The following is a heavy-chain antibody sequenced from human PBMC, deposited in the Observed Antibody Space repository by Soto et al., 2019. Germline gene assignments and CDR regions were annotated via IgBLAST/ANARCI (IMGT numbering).Heavy chain of an antibody. CDR1: GYSFTSYW. CDR2: IDPSDSYT. J-gene: IGHJ3*02. V-gene: IGHV5-10-1*01. Sequence: PGESLKISCKGSGYSFTSYWISWVRQMPGKGLEWMGRIDPSDSYTNYSPSFQGHVTISADKSISTAYLQWSSLKASDTAMYYCARHRTPWYSGSYPTMYDAFDIWGQGTMVTVSS. D-gene: IGHD1-26*01. CDR3: ARHRTPWYSGSYPTMYDAFDI.